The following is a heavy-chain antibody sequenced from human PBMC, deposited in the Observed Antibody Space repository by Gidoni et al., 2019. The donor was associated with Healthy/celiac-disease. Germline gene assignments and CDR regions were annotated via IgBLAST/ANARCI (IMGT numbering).Heavy chain of an antibody. CDR3: AKDLCSTCYYDSSGPTANELHGMDV. D-gene: IGHD3-22*01. V-gene: IGHV3-30*18. Sequence: SSYGMHWVRQAPGKGLEWVAVISYDGSNKYYADSVKGRFTISRDNSKNTLYLQMNSLRAEDTAVYYCAKDLCSTCYYDSSGPTANELHGMDVWGQGTTVTVSS. CDR1: SSYG. CDR2: ISYDGSNK. J-gene: IGHJ6*02.